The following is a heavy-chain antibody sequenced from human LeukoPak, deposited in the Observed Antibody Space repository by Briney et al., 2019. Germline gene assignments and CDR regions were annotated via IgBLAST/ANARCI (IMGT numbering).Heavy chain of an antibody. J-gene: IGHJ4*02. CDR3: AKDSAGSGWLYYFDY. V-gene: IGHV3-30*04. D-gene: IGHD6-19*01. CDR1: GFTFSSYA. CDR2: ISSDGSNK. Sequence: GRSLRLSCAASGFTFSSYAMHWVRQAPGKGLEWVAVISSDGSNKYFADSVKGRFTISRDNSKNTLNLQMYSLRAEDTAVYYCAKDSAGSGWLYYFDYWGQGTLVTVSS.